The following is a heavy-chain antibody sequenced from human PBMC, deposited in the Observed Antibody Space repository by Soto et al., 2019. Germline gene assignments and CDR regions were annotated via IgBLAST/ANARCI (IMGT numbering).Heavy chain of an antibody. CDR1: GFPVSSNY. CDR2: IYSGGST. CDR3: ARDIGYFDFSYGVDV. V-gene: IGHV3-53*01. J-gene: IGHJ6*02. Sequence: GGSLRLSCAASGFPVSSNYMSWVRQAPGKGLEWVSIIYSGGSTYYAESVQGRFTISRDQSKNTVHLQMNSLRAEDTAVYYCARDIGYFDFSYGVDVWGQGTTVTVSS. D-gene: IGHD3-3*01.